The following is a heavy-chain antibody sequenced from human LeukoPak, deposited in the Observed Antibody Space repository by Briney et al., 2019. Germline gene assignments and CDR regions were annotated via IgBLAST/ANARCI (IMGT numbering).Heavy chain of an antibody. J-gene: IGHJ5*02. CDR2: ISYDGSNK. D-gene: IGHD6-13*01. V-gene: IGHV3-30*03. Sequence: PGRSLRLSCAASGFTFSSYGMHWVRQAPGKGLEWVAVISYDGSNKYYADSVKGRFTISRDNSKNTLYLQMNSLRAEDTAVYYCAMVAAAVTKNWFDPWGQGTLVTVSS. CDR1: GFTFSSYG. CDR3: AMVAAAVTKNWFDP.